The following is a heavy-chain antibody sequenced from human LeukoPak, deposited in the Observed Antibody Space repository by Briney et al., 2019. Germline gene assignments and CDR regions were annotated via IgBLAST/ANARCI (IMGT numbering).Heavy chain of an antibody. Sequence: SETLSLTCAVYGGSFSGYYWSWIRQPPGKGLEWIGEINHSGSTNYNPSLRSRVTISVDTSKNQFSLKLSSVTAADTAVYYCARGRYCSGGSCYFPFYYYYMDVWGKGTTVTVSS. J-gene: IGHJ6*03. D-gene: IGHD2-15*01. V-gene: IGHV4-34*01. CDR3: ARGRYCSGGSCYFPFYYYYMDV. CDR2: INHSGST. CDR1: GGSFSGYY.